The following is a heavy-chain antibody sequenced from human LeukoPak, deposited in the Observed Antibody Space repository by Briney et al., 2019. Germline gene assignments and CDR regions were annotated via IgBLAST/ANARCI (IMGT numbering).Heavy chain of an antibody. CDR3: ARVRRGTGYCSGGSCYSEYFQH. Sequence: SETLSLTCAVYGGSFSGYYWSWIRQPPGKGLEWIGEINHSGSTNYNPSLKSRVTISVDTSKNQFSLKLSSVTAADTAVYYCARVRRGTGYCSGGSCYSEYFQHWGQGTLVTVSS. D-gene: IGHD2-15*01. J-gene: IGHJ1*01. CDR1: GGSFSGYY. V-gene: IGHV4-34*01. CDR2: INHSGST.